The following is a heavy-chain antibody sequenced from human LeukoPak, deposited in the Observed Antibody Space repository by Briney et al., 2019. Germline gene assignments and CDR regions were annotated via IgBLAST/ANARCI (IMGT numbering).Heavy chain of an antibody. CDR3: SKDAVQHGNGLYWFDP. J-gene: IGHJ5*02. V-gene: IGHV3-23*01. CDR2: ISASGAKT. Sequence: PGGSLTLSCAASGFTFNNYAVSWVRQAPGKGLDWDSGISASGAKTYYADSVKGRFTISRDNSRNTLYLQMTSLRVEDTAVYYCSKDAVQHGNGLYWFDPWGQGTVVTVSS. D-gene: IGHD1-1*01. CDR1: GFTFNNYA.